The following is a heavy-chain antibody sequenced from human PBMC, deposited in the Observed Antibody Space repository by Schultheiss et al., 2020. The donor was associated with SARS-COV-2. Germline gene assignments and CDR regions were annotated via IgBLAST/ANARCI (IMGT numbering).Heavy chain of an antibody. Sequence: GGSLRLSCAASGFTFSSYAMHWVRQAPGKGLEWVAVISYDGSNKYYADSVKGRFTISRDNSKNTLYLQMNSLRAEDTAVYYCARDSIPHAAYYYYGMDVWGQGTTVTVSS. CDR2: ISYDGSNK. D-gene: IGHD2-2*01. V-gene: IGHV3-30-3*01. CDR1: GFTFSSYA. CDR3: ARDSIPHAAYYYYGMDV. J-gene: IGHJ6*02.